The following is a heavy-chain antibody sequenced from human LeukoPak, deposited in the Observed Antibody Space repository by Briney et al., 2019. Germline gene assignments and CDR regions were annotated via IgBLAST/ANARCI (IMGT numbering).Heavy chain of an antibody. D-gene: IGHD3-22*01. CDR1: GFTFSNHA. CDR2: ISSNGANT. J-gene: IGHJ4*02. V-gene: IGHV3-64*01. Sequence: GGSLRLSCAASGFTFSNHAMHWVRQAPGKALEYVAVISSNGANTFHAKSLNDRFTISRDNSKNILYLQMGSPRAEDMAVYYCARGEEFYDSSGYRRLDSWGQGTLVVVSS. CDR3: ARGEEFYDSSGYRRLDS.